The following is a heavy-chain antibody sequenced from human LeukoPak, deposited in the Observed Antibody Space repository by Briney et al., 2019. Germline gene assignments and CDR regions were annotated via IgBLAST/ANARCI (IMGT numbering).Heavy chain of an antibody. V-gene: IGHV3-30*02. CDR3: AKGATGD. CDR2: MHSDGTNK. D-gene: IGHD1-26*01. J-gene: IGHJ4*02. CDR1: GFTFSSYG. Sequence: PGGSLRLSCAASGFTFSSYGMHWVRLAPGKGLEWVTFMHSDGTNKYYADSVKGRFTVSRDNSKNTLYLQMNSLRAEDTAVYYCAKGATGDWGQGTLVTVSS.